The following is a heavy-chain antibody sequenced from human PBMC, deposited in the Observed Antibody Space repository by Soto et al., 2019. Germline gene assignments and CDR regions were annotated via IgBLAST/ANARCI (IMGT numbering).Heavy chain of an antibody. CDR2: IIPIFGTA. CDR1: GGTFSSYA. V-gene: IGHV1-69*01. Sequence: QVQLVQSGAEVKKPGSSVKVSCKASGGTFSSYAISWVRQAPGQGLEWMGGIIPIFGTANYAQKFQGRVTITADESTSTAYMELSSLRSEDTAVYYGARESTRNYDFWSGYSSLGYYYGMDVWGQGTTVTVSS. D-gene: IGHD3-3*01. CDR3: ARESTRNYDFWSGYSSLGYYYGMDV. J-gene: IGHJ6*02.